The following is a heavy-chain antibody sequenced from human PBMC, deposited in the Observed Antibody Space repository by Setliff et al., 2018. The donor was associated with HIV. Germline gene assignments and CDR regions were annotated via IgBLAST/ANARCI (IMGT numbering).Heavy chain of an antibody. CDR1: GGSISSGEYY. CDR3: ASRIYYYDESRVLREEGFVP. D-gene: IGHD3-22*01. J-gene: IGHJ5*02. CDR2: ISSSGGT. Sequence: SETLSLTCTVSGGSISSGEYYWSWIRQPPGKGLEWLGYISSSGGTDYNPSLNSRIIISIDTSKNQFSLKLTSVTAADTAMYYCASRIYYYDESRVLREEGFVPWGQGTLVTVSS. V-gene: IGHV4-30-4*08.